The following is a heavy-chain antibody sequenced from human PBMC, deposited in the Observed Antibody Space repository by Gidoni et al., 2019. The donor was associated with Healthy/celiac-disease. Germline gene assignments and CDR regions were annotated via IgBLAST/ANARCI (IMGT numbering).Heavy chain of an antibody. V-gene: IGHV3-73*02. Sequence: EVQLLSSGGGLVQPGGSLKLSCAASGFTLSCSAMHWVRPASGKGLEWVGRIRSKANSYATAYAASVKGRFTISRDDSKNTAYLQMNSLKTEDTAVYYCTSGWYYDFWSGFTHDYWGQGTLVTVSS. D-gene: IGHD3-3*01. CDR2: IRSKANSYAT. CDR3: TSGWYYDFWSGFTHDY. CDR1: GFTLSCSA. J-gene: IGHJ4*02.